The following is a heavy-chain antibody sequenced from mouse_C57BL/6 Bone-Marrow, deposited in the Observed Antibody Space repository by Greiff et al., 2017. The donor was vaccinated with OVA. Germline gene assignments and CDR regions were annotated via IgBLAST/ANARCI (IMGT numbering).Heavy chain of an antibody. CDR2: IRNKANNHAT. J-gene: IGHJ4*01. CDR3: TIPELTGSYAMDY. V-gene: IGHV6-6*01. Sequence: EVKLMESGGGLVQPGGSMKLSRAASGFTFSDAWMDWVRQSPEKGLEWVAEIRNKANNHATYYAESVKGRFTISRDDSKSSVYLQMNSLRAEDTGIYYCTIPELTGSYAMDYWGQGTSVTVSS. CDR1: GFTFSDAW. D-gene: IGHD4-1*01.